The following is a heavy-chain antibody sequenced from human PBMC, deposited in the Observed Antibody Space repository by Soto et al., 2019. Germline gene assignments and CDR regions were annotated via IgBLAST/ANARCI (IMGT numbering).Heavy chain of an antibody. CDR2: IWYDGSNK. V-gene: IGHV3-33*01. Sequence: QVQLVESGGGVVQPGRSLRLSCAASGFTFRSYGMHWVRQAPGKGLEWVAIIWYDGSNKYYADSVKGRFTISRDNSKNTVSLQMNSLRAEDTAVYYCARDGYCTNGGCHHGEDYWGQGTLVTVSS. CDR1: GFTFRSYG. D-gene: IGHD2-8*01. CDR3: ARDGYCTNGGCHHGEDY. J-gene: IGHJ4*02.